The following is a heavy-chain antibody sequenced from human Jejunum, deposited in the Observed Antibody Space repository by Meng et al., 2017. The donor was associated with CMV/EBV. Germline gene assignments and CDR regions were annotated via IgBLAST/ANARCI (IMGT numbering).Heavy chain of an antibody. J-gene: IGHJ5*02. CDR2: ISSSSRYI. V-gene: IGHV3-21*01. Sequence: EVQLVDSGGGLVKPGESLRLSCIGSGFTFSSYNMNWDRQAPGKGLVWVSSISSSSRYINYADSVKGRFTISRDNAKNSLYLQMNSLRVEDTAIYYCARDIDHWGQGTLVTVSS. CDR3: ARDIDH. CDR1: GFTFSSYN.